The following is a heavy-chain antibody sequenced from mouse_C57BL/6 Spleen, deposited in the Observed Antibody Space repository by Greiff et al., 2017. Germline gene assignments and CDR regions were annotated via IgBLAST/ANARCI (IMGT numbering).Heavy chain of an antibody. V-gene: IGHV1-61*01. D-gene: IGHD2-5*01. CDR1: GYTFTSYW. CDR2: IYPSDSET. Sequence: QVQLQQPGAELVRPGSSVKLSCKASGYTFTSYWMDWVKQRPGQGLEWIGNIYPSDSETHYNQKFKDKATLTVDKSSSTAYMQLSSLTSEDSAVYYCARTYDDSNYPWFAYWGQGTLVTVSA. J-gene: IGHJ3*01. CDR3: ARTYDDSNYPWFAY.